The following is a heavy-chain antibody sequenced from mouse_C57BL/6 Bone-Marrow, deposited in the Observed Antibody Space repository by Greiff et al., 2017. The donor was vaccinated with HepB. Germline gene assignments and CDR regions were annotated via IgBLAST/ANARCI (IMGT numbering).Heavy chain of an antibody. CDR2: IWSGGST. CDR1: GFSLTSDG. CDR3: ARGTTPWHRRYAMDY. V-gene: IGHV2-2*01. Sequence: VKLMESGPGRVQPSQSLSITCTVSGFSLTSDGVHWVRQSTGKGLEWLGVIWSGGSTDYNAAFIYRLSISKDNSKSQVFFKMNSLQADETAIYYCARGTTPWHRRYAMDYWGQGASVTVSS. J-gene: IGHJ4*01. D-gene: IGHD1-1*01.